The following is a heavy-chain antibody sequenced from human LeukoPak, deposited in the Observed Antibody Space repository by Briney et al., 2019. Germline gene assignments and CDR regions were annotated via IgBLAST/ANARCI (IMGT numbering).Heavy chain of an antibody. V-gene: IGHV1-2*06. CDR3: ARVGVIYDFWSGPRY. CDR1: GYTFTGYF. D-gene: IGHD3-3*01. Sequence: ASVKVSCKASGYTFTGYFMHWVRQAPGQGLEWMGRINPNSGGTNYAQKFQGRVTMTRDTSISTAYMELSRLRSDDTAVYYCARVGVIYDFWSGPRYWGQGTLVTVSS. J-gene: IGHJ4*02. CDR2: INPNSGGT.